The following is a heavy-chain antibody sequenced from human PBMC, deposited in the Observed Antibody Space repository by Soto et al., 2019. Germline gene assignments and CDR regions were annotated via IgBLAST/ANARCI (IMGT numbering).Heavy chain of an antibody. CDR3: AREGGSSGWNDAFDI. V-gene: IGHV4-59*01. D-gene: IGHD6-19*01. Sequence: ASETLSLTCTVSGGSISSYYWSWIRQPPGKGLEWIGYIYYSGSTNYNPSLKSRVTISVDTSKNQFSLKLSSVTAADTAVYYCAREGGSSGWNDAFDIWGQGTMVTVSS. J-gene: IGHJ3*02. CDR2: IYYSGST. CDR1: GGSISSYY.